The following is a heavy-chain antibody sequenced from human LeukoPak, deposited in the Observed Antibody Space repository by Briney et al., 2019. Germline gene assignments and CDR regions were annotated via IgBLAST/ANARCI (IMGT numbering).Heavy chain of an antibody. Sequence: PGGSLRLSCAASGFTFSSYSMNWVRQAPGKGLEWVSSISSSSSYIYYADSVKGRFTISRDNAKNSLYLQMNSLRAEDTAVYYCARALPEGPQYYYDSSGYSRSNYWGQGTLVTVSS. J-gene: IGHJ4*02. CDR1: GFTFSSYS. CDR3: ARALPEGPQYYYDSSGYSRSNY. D-gene: IGHD3-22*01. CDR2: ISSSSSYI. V-gene: IGHV3-21*01.